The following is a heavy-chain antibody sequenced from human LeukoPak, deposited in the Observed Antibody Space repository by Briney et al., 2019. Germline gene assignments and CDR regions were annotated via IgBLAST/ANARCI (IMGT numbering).Heavy chain of an antibody. CDR2: INPSGGST. Sequence: ASVKVSCKASGYTFTSYYMHWVRQAPGQGLEWMGIINPSGGSTSYAQKFQGGVTMTRDTSTSTVYMELSSLRSEDTAVYYCASDGYCSGGSCFYFDYWGQGTLVTVSS. J-gene: IGHJ4*02. V-gene: IGHV1-46*01. CDR3: ASDGYCSGGSCFYFDY. CDR1: GYTFTSYY. D-gene: IGHD2-15*01.